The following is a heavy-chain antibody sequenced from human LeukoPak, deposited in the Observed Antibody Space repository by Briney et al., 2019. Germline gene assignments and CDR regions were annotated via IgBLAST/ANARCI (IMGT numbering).Heavy chain of an antibody. V-gene: IGHV3-23*01. Sequence: PGGSLRLSCAASGFTFRTYAMSWVRQAPGKGLEWVSHVRVSGDITYCADSVKGRFTITRDTSKNTLDLQMSSLRVEDTAIYYCAKVVAAAGQFDYWGQGTLVTVSS. D-gene: IGHD6-13*01. J-gene: IGHJ4*02. CDR2: VRVSGDIT. CDR3: AKVVAAAGQFDY. CDR1: GFTFRTYA.